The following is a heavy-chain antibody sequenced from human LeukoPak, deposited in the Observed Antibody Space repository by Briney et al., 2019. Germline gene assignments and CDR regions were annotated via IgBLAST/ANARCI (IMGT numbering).Heavy chain of an antibody. D-gene: IGHD2/OR15-2a*01. CDR1: EFTFSRYA. J-gene: IGHJ4*02. Sequence: GGSLRLSCTGSEFTFSRYAMHWARQTPGKGLEWMAVISYDGSNEYYADSVKGRFTISRDNSKNTLYLQMNSLRAEDTAVYYCAKDYYRPPPPYFLDYWGQGTLVTVSS. CDR3: AKDYYRPPPPYFLDY. V-gene: IGHV3-30-3*01. CDR2: ISYDGSNE.